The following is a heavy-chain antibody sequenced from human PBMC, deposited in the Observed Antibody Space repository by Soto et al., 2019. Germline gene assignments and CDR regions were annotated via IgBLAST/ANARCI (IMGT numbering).Heavy chain of an antibody. V-gene: IGHV1-18*01. Sequence: DAVKVSCKASGYTFTSYGISWVRQAPGQGLEWMGWISAYNGHTNYAQNLQGRVTMTTDTSTTTAYMELRSLRSDDKAVYYCARDKSVVVVGNWFDPWGQGNLVTVSS. D-gene: IGHD2-15*01. CDR3: ARDKSVVVVGNWFDP. J-gene: IGHJ5*02. CDR1: GYTFTSYG. CDR2: ISAYNGHT.